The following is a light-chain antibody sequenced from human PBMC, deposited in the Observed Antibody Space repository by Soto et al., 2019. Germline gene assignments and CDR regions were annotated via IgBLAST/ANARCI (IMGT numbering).Light chain of an antibody. Sequence: QSVLTQPPSASGTPGQRVTISCSGSTSNIGSNTVNWYHHLPGTAPNLLIYSHNQRPSGVPDRFSGSRSGTSASLAISGLQSDDEADYYCAAWDDSLNGVVFGGGTQLTVL. CDR2: SHN. CDR1: TSNIGSNT. J-gene: IGLJ2*01. V-gene: IGLV1-44*01. CDR3: AAWDDSLNGVV.